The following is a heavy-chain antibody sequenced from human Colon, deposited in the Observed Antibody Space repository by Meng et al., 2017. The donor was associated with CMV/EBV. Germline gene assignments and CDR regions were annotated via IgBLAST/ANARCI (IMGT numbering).Heavy chain of an antibody. CDR1: GGSISRGDYY. Sequence: SETLSLTCNVSGGSISRGDYYWSWIRQPPGKGLEWIGYIQFTGSTYYNPSLKSRVTISIDTSRSQFSLKLSSVTAADTAVYYCARDFRPFWSTYSDWFDPWGQGTLVTVSS. V-gene: IGHV4-30-4*08. CDR2: IQFTGST. D-gene: IGHD1-1*01. CDR3: ARDFRPFWSTYSDWFDP. J-gene: IGHJ5*02.